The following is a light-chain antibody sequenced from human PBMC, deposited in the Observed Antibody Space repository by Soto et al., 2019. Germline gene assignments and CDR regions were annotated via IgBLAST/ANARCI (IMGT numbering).Light chain of an antibody. J-gene: IGKJ1*01. CDR2: KAS. Sequence: DLQMTHSPSTLSASVGDRVTITCRASQSINNWLAWYQQKPGKAPKLLIYKASNLQSGVPSRFSGSGSGTEFTLTISSLQPDDFAIYYCQQYNSWPWTFGQGTKVEIK. CDR1: QSINNW. CDR3: QQYNSWPWT. V-gene: IGKV1-5*03.